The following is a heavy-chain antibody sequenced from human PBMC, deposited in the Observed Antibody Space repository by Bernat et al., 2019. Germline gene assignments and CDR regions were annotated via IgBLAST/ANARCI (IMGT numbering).Heavy chain of an antibody. CDR1: GYTLTELS. CDR2: FDPEDGET. V-gene: IGHV1-24*01. Sequence: QVQLVQSGAEVKKPGASVKVSCKVSGYTLTELSMHWVRQAPGKGLEWMGGFDPEDGETIYAQKFQGRVTMTADTSTSTAYMELRSLRSDDTAIYYCARDPPGAVAGTDYWGQGTLVTVSS. J-gene: IGHJ4*02. D-gene: IGHD6-19*01. CDR3: ARDPPGAVAGTDY.